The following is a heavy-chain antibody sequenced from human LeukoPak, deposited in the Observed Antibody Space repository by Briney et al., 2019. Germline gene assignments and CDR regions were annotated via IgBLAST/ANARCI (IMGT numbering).Heavy chain of an antibody. D-gene: IGHD4-17*01. J-gene: IGHJ4*02. CDR1: GFTFSNYW. V-gene: IGHV3-74*01. CDR3: VRQAVSGDSGIAY. Sequence: QLGGSLRLSCAASGFTFSNYWMHWVRQAPGKGLEWVSRINPDGSSSNYADSVKGRFTMSRDNAKSMVYLQMDGLRAEDTAVFSCVRQAVSGDSGIAYWGRGVLVTVSS. CDR2: INPDGSSS.